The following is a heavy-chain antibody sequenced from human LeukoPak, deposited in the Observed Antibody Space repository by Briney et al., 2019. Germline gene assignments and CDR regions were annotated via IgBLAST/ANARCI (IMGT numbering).Heavy chain of an antibody. CDR1: GGTFSSYA. V-gene: IGHV1-69*05. Sequence: SSVKVSCKASGGTFSSYAISWVRQPPGQGLEWMGGNIPIFCTANYAQKFQGRVTITMDESTGTAYMELSSLRSEDTAVYYCALDTGIIGTTWRDVWGKGTTVTVSS. CDR2: NIPIFCTA. CDR3: ALDTGIIGTTWRDV. J-gene: IGHJ6*04. D-gene: IGHD1/OR15-1a*01.